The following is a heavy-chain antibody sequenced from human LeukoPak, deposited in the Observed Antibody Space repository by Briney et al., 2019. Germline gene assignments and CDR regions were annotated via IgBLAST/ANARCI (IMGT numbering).Heavy chain of an antibody. CDR2: VYTSGST. D-gene: IGHD3-3*01. V-gene: IGHV4-4*07. J-gene: IGHJ5*02. CDR1: GGFISSYY. Sequence: PSETLSLTCTVSGGFISSYYWTWIRQPAGKGLDWIGRVYTSGSTNYNPSLKSRVTTSVDTSKNQFSLKLSSVTAADTAVYHCARRKLRSVSFDPWGQGTLVTVSS. CDR3: ARRKLRSVSFDP.